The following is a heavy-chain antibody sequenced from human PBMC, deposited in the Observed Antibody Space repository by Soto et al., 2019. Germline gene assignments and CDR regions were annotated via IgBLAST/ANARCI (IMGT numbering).Heavy chain of an antibody. Sequence: SVKVSCKASGGTFSSYAISWVRQAPGQGLEWMGGIIPIFGTANYAQKFQGRVTITADKSTDTAYMQLSSLRSEDTAVYYCARELTVAGLSWFDPWGEGTLVTVSS. CDR2: IIPIFGTA. V-gene: IGHV1-69*06. CDR3: ARELTVAGLSWFDP. D-gene: IGHD6-19*01. CDR1: GGTFSSYA. J-gene: IGHJ5*02.